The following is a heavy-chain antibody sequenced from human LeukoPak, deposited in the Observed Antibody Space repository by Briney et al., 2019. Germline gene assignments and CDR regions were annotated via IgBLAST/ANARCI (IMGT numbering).Heavy chain of an antibody. CDR2: INHSGSA. CDR3: ARKVYGQYFFDY. V-gene: IGHV4-34*01. D-gene: IGHD2/OR15-2a*01. CDR1: GGSFSGDY. Sequence: SETLSLTCAVNGGSFSGDYWNWIRQPPGKGLEWIGEINHSGSANYNPSLKSRVTISVDTSKNQFSLKLSSVTAADTALYYCARKVYGQYFFDYWSLGTLVTVSS. J-gene: IGHJ4*01.